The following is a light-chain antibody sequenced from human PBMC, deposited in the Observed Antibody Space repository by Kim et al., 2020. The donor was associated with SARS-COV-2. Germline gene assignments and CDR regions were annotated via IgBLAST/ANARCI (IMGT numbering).Light chain of an antibody. Sequence: TVMTQSPATLSVSPGEGATLSCRASQSPSNNLAWYQQKPGQAPRLLIFATSTRATGIPARFSGSGSGTEFTLTINSLQSEDFAVYYCQQYNSWPPTFGGGTKLEIK. J-gene: IGKJ4*01. V-gene: IGKV3-15*01. CDR1: QSPSNN. CDR3: QQYNSWPPT. CDR2: ATS.